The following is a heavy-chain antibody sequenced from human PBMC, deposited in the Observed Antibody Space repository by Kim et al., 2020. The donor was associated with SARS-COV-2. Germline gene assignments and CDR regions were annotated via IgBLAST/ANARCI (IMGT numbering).Heavy chain of an antibody. CDR3: TRDNYDFWSGYTQTYYYYGMDV. CDR2: IRSKAYGGTT. Sequence: GGSLRLSCTASGFTFGDYAMSWFRQAPGKGLEWVGFIRSKAYGGTTEYAASVKGRFTISRDDSKSIAYLQMNSLKTEDTAVYYCTRDNYDFWSGYTQTYYYYGMDVWGQGTTVTVSS. CDR1: GFTFGDYA. D-gene: IGHD3-3*01. V-gene: IGHV3-49*03. J-gene: IGHJ6*02.